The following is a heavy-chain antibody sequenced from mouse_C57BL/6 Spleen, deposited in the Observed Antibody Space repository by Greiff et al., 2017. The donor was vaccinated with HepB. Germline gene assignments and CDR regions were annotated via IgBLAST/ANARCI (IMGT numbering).Heavy chain of an antibody. D-gene: IGHD1-1*01. CDR3: ARPATVVATGYFDV. V-gene: IGHV5-17*01. CDR2: ISSGSSTI. Sequence: EVQRVESGGGLVKPGGSLKLSCAASGFTFSDYGMHWVRQAPEKGLEWVAYISSGSSTIYYADTVKGRFTISRDNAKNTLFLQMTSLRSEDTAMYYCARPATVVATGYFDVWGTGTTVTVSS. CDR1: GFTFSDYG. J-gene: IGHJ1*03.